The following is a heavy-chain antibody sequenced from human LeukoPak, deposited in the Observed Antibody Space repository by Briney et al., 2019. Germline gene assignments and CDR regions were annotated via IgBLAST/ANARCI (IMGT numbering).Heavy chain of an antibody. CDR3: AISLRRRDDRFGLDY. D-gene: IGHD5-24*01. V-gene: IGHV3-30*03. CDR2: ISYDGSNK. J-gene: IGHJ4*02. CDR1: GFTFSSYG. Sequence: GRSLRLSCAASGFTFSSYGMHWVRQAPGKGLEWVAVISYDGSNKYYADSVKGRFTISRDSSKNTLYLQMNSLRAEDTAVYYCAISLRRRDDRFGLDYWGQGTLVTVSS.